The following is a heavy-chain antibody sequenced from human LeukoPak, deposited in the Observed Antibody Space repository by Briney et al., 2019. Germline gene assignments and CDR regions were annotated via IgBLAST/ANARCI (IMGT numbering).Heavy chain of an antibody. CDR2: IYYSGST. D-gene: IGHD3-22*01. CDR1: GGSISSYY. CDR3: ARYYDSSGYYPYYFDY. V-gene: IGHV4-59*01. J-gene: IGHJ4*02. Sequence: SETLSLTCTVSGGSISSYYWSWIRQPPGKGLEWVGYIYYSGSTNYNPSLKSRVTISVDTSKNQFSLKLSSVTAADTAVYYCARYYDSSGYYPYYFDYWGQGTLVTVSS.